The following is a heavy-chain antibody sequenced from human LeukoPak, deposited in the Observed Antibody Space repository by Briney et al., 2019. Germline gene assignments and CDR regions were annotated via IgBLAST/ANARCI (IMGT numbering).Heavy chain of an antibody. CDR3: ARGQTVELTSGWYANY. D-gene: IGHD6-19*01. J-gene: IGHJ4*02. CDR2: INPNSGGT. Sequence: ASVKVSCKASGYTFTGYYIHWVRQAPGQGLEWMGWINPNSGGTKYAQKFQGRVTMTRDTSISTAYVELNSLTSDDTAVYYCARGQTVELTSGWYANYWGQGTRVTVSS. CDR1: GYTFTGYY. V-gene: IGHV1-2*02.